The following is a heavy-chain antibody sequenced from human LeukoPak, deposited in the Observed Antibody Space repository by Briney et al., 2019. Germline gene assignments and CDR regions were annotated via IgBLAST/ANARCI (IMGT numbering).Heavy chain of an antibody. Sequence: PSETLSLTCAVYGGSFSGYYWSWIRQPPGKGLEWIGEINHSGSTNYNPSLKSRVTISVDTSKNQFSLKLSSVTAADTAVYYCASLGYCSSTSCYDYWGQGTLVTVSS. CDR3: ASLGYCSSTSCYDY. J-gene: IGHJ4*02. CDR2: INHSGST. V-gene: IGHV4-34*01. CDR1: GGSFSGYY. D-gene: IGHD2-2*01.